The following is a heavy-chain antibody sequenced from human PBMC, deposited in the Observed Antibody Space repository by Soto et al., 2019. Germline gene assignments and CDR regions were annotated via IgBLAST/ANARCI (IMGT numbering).Heavy chain of an antibody. J-gene: IGHJ4*02. CDR1: GFTFTNYW. D-gene: IGHD2-2*01. Sequence: PGESLKISCKAPGFTFTNYWIGWVRQMPGKGLEGMGFIYPANSATRYSPSFQGKVPSSADKCISTAYLQWSSLKASDSAMYYCASPTRTYQSVFDYWGQGTLVTVSS. V-gene: IGHV5-51*01. CDR3: ASPTRTYQSVFDY. CDR2: IYPANSAT.